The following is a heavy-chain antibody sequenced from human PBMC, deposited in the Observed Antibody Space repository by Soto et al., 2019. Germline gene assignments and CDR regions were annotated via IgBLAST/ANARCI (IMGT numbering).Heavy chain of an antibody. D-gene: IGHD3-16*01. CDR3: AREFGGWDYMDV. CDR2: ISAYNGNT. Sequence: PGQGLEWMRWISAYNGNTNYAQKLQGRVTMTTDTSTSTAYMELRSLRSDDTAVYYCAREFGGWDYMDVWGKGTTVTVSS. J-gene: IGHJ6*03. V-gene: IGHV1-18*01.